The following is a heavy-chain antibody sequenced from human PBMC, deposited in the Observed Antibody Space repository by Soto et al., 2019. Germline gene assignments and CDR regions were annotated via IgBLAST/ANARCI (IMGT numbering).Heavy chain of an antibody. CDR2: ISGSGGST. Sequence: GGSLRLSCAASGFTFSSYAMSWVRQAPGKGLEWVSAISGSGGSTYYAYSVKGRFTISRDNSKNTLYLQMNSLRAEDTAVYYWAKTPYSSSSHNWFDPWGQGTLVTVSS. CDR1: GFTFSSYA. J-gene: IGHJ5*02. V-gene: IGHV3-23*01. CDR3: AKTPYSSSSHNWFDP. D-gene: IGHD6-6*01.